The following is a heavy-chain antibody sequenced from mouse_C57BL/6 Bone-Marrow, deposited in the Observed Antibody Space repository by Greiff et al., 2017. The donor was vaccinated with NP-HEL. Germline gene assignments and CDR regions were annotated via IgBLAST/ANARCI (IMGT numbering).Heavy chain of an antibody. CDR1: GFTFSDYG. Sequence: EVMLVESGGGLVKPGGSLKLSCAASGFTFSDYGMHWVRQAPEKGLEWVAYISSGSSTIYYADTVKGRFTISRDNAKNTLFLQMTSLRSEDTAMYYCARGYPHAMDYWGQGTSVTVSS. CDR2: ISSGSSTI. CDR3: ARGYPHAMDY. J-gene: IGHJ4*01. V-gene: IGHV5-17*01. D-gene: IGHD2-2*01.